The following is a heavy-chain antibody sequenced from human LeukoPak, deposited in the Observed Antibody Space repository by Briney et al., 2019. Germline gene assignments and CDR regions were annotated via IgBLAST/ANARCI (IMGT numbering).Heavy chain of an antibody. CDR3: ARLVRGVIHY. J-gene: IGHJ4*02. D-gene: IGHD3-10*01. Sequence: PSETLSLTCAVYGGSFSGYYWSWIRQPPGKGLEWIGEINHSGSTNYNPSLKSRVTISVDTSKNQFSLKLSSVTAADTAVYYCARLVRGVIHYWGQGTLVTVSS. CDR2: INHSGST. CDR1: GGSFSGYY. V-gene: IGHV4-34*01.